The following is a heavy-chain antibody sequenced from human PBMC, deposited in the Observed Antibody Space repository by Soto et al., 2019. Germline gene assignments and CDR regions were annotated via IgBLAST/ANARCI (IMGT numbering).Heavy chain of an antibody. CDR3: AKDSWYFDL. CDR1: GFIFTNFW. Sequence: RRLPFEASGFIFTNFWMHWVRQVPGKGLVWVSRIDTSGSSTSYADSVKGRFTISRDNAKNTVSLQMNSLRAEDTGVYYCAKDSWYFDLWSQGSLVTVSS. CDR2: IDTSGSST. D-gene: IGHD6-13*01. J-gene: IGHJ4*02. V-gene: IGHV3-74*01.